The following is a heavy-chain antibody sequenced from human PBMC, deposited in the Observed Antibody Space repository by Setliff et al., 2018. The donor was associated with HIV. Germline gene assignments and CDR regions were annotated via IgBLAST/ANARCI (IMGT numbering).Heavy chain of an antibody. D-gene: IGHD3-16*01. J-gene: IGHJ4*02. CDR3: AMTNSPAYFGYLND. Sequence: PGGSLRLSCATSGFTFSDHFMDWVRQAPGKGLEWVGRTKNKANSYTTTYAASANGRFTISRDDSKKSVYLQMNSLQPEDTAVYYCAMTNSPAYFGYLNDWGRGTLVTVSS. CDR1: GFTFSDHF. V-gene: IGHV3-72*01. CDR2: TKNKANSYTT.